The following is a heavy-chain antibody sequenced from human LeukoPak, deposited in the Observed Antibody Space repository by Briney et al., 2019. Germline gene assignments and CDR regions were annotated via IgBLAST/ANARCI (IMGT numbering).Heavy chain of an antibody. Sequence: GGSLRLSCAVSGFIFSSYWVHWVRQPPGKGLVWVSRFNTDGGSTDFADFVKGRFTISRGNAKNTLYLQMNSLRAEDTAVYYCASRKYDRTIEYWGRGTLVTVSS. CDR1: GFIFSSYW. J-gene: IGHJ4*02. V-gene: IGHV3-74*01. CDR2: FNTDGGST. D-gene: IGHD3-22*01. CDR3: ASRKYDRTIEY.